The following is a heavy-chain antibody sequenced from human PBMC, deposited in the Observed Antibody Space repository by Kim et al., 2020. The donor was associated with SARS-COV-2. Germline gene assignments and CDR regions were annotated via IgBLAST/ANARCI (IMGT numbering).Heavy chain of an antibody. V-gene: IGHV1-46*04. CDR3: GRGEDNYGSDAFDI. Sequence: GQKLQDRVTMTRDTSTSTVYMELSSLRSEDTAVYYCGRGEDNYGSDAFDIWGQGTMVTVSS. J-gene: IGHJ3*02. D-gene: IGHD4-17*01.